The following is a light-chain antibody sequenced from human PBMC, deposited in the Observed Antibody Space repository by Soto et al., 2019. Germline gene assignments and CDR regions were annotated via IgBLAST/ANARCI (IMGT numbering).Light chain of an antibody. V-gene: IGKV3-15*01. CDR1: QSVSIN. J-gene: IGKJ2*01. CDR3: QQYNNWPPMYT. CDR2: GAS. Sequence: EIVMTQSPATLSMSPGERATLSCRASQSVSINLAWYQQKPGQAPRLLIYGASTRDTGIPARFSGSGSGTEFTLTISSLQSEDFAVYYCQQYNNWPPMYTFGQGTKLEIK.